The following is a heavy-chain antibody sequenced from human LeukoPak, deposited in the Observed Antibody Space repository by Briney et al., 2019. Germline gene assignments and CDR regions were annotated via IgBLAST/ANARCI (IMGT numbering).Heavy chain of an antibody. V-gene: IGHV4-39*07. CDR1: GGSISSSSYY. CDR2: IYYSGST. Sequence: SETLSLTCTVSGGSISSSSYYWGWIRQPPGRGLEWIGSIYYSGSTYYNPSLKSRVTISVDTSKNQFSLKLSSVTAADTAVYYCARGGRNAMITIFGVVTSPSDYYYMDVWGKGTTVTVSS. D-gene: IGHD3-3*01. CDR3: ARGGRNAMITIFGVVTSPSDYYYMDV. J-gene: IGHJ6*03.